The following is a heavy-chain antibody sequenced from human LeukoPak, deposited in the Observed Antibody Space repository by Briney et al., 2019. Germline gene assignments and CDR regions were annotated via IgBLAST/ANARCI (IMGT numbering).Heavy chain of an antibody. J-gene: IGHJ4*02. Sequence: SETLSLTCTVSGGSISSYYWSWIRQPPGKGLEWIGYIYYSGSTNYNPSLKSRVTISVDTSKNQFSLKLSSVTAADTAVYYCARRPVAGTGHFDYWGQGTLVTVSS. CDR3: ARRPVAGTGHFDY. D-gene: IGHD1-1*01. CDR2: IYYSGST. CDR1: GGSISSYY. V-gene: IGHV4-59*01.